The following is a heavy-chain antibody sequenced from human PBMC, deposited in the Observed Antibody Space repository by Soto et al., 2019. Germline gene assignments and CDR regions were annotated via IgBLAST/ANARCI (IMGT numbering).Heavy chain of an antibody. Sequence: PFEPLPLPNTVFCGYIINHYWSWIRQPPGKGLEWIGYIYYSGSTNYNPSLKSRVTISVDTSKNQFSLKLSSVTAADTAVYYCARVRAGATHDWGQGTLVTVSS. CDR3: ARVRAGATHD. V-gene: IGHV4-59*11. CDR1: CGYIINHY. D-gene: IGHD1-26*01. J-gene: IGHJ4*02. CDR2: IYYSGST.